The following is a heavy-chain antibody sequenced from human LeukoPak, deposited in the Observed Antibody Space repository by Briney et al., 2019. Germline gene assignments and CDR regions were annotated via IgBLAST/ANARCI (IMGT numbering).Heavy chain of an antibody. CDR2: INPNSGGT. Sequence: GASVKVSCKASGYTFTGYYMHWVRQAPGQGLEWMGRINPNSGGTNYAQKFQGRVTMTRDTSISTAYMELSRLRSDDTAVYYCARDGAVPAAMSGNSNWFDPWGQGTLVTVSS. D-gene: IGHD2-2*01. J-gene: IGHJ5*02. CDR1: GYTFTGYY. CDR3: ARDGAVPAAMSGNSNWFDP. V-gene: IGHV1-2*06.